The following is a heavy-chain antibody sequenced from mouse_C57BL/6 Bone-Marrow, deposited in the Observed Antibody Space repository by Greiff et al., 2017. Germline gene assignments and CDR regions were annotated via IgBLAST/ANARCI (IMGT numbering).Heavy chain of an antibody. CDR3: ARSETAQAY. CDR2: INPNNGGT. CDR1: GYTFTDYY. Sequence: EVQLQQSGPELVKPGASVKISCKASGYTFTDYYMNWVKQSHGKSLEWIGDINPNNGGTSYNQKFKGKATLTVDKSSSTAYMELRRLTSEDSAVYYCARSETAQAYWGQGTTLTVSS. D-gene: IGHD3-2*02. V-gene: IGHV1-26*01. J-gene: IGHJ2*01.